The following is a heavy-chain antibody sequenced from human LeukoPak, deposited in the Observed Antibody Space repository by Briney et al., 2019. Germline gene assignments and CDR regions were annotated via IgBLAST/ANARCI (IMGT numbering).Heavy chain of an antibody. V-gene: IGHV4-61*02. CDR3: ARARGSMVATRYFDY. D-gene: IGHD5-12*01. CDR2: IYTSGST. J-gene: IGHJ4*02. Sequence: PSETLSLTCTVSGGSISSGSYYWSWIRQPAGKGLEWIGRIYTSGSTNYNPSLKSRVTISVDTSKNQFSLKLSSVTAADTAVYYCARARGSMVATRYFDYWGQGTLVTVSS. CDR1: GGSISSGSYY.